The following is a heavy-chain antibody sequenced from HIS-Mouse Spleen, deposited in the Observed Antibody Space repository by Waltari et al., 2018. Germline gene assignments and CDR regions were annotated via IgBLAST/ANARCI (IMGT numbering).Heavy chain of an antibody. CDR3: ARGHDYSNYFDY. D-gene: IGHD4-4*01. CDR1: GYTFTSYD. CDR2: MNPNSGNK. Sequence: QVQLVQSGAEVKKPGASVKVSCKASGYTFTSYDINGVRQATGQGLEWMGWMNPNSGNKGYAQKFQGRVTMTRNTSISTAYMELSSLRSEDTAVYYCARGHDYSNYFDYWGQGTLVTVSS. V-gene: IGHV1-8*01. J-gene: IGHJ4*02.